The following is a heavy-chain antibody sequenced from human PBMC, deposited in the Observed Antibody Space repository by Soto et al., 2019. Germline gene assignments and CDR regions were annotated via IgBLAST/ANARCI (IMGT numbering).Heavy chain of an antibody. Sequence: EVQLVASGGGLVQPGRSLSLSCAASGFTFDDYAMHWVRQAPGKGLEWVSGISWNSGSIGYADSVKGRFTISRDNAKNSLYLQMNSRRAEDTALYYCTAFDIWGQGTMVTVSS. J-gene: IGHJ3*02. V-gene: IGHV3-9*01. CDR2: ISWNSGSI. CDR1: GFTFDDYA. CDR3: TAFDI.